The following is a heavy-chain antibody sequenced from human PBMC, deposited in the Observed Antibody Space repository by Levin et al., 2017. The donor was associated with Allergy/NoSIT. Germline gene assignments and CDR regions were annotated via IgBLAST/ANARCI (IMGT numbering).Heavy chain of an antibody. V-gene: IGHV3-73*01. J-gene: IGHJ6*02. Sequence: GESLKISCAASGFILRGSDVHWVRQASGKGLEWVGRIRGKSDNYATSYGASVKGRSIISRDDSRNTAYLQMNSLKSEDTAIYYCSSRSEFGYSLNHYAMDVWGQGTTVTVSS. CDR2: IRGKSDNYAT. CDR1: GFILRGSD. CDR3: SSRSEFGYSLNHYAMDV. D-gene: IGHD5-18*01.